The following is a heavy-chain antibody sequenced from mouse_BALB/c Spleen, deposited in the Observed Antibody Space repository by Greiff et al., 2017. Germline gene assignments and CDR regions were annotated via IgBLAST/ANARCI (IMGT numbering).Heavy chain of an antibody. J-gene: IGHJ3*01. CDR2: IYPGNSDT. CDR1: GYTFTSYW. Sequence: VQLQQSGTVLARPGASVKMSCKASGYTFTSYWMHWVKQRPGQGLEWIGAIYPGNSDTSYNQKFKGKAKLTVDTSSSTAYMQFSSLTTEDSAIYYCARHDGNYHAWFAYWGQGTLVTVSA. CDR3: ARHDGNYHAWFAY. D-gene: IGHD2-1*01. V-gene: IGHV1-5*01.